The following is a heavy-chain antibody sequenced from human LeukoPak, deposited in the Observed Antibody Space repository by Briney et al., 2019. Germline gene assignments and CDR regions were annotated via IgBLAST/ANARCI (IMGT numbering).Heavy chain of an antibody. J-gene: IGHJ5*02. Sequence: GASVKVSCKASGYTFTGYYMHWVRQAPGQGLEWMGWINPNSGGTSYAQKFQGRVTMTRDTSISTAYMELSRLRSDDTAVYYCARVAGFGFLEWYYNWFDPWGQGTLVTVSS. CDR3: ARVAGFGFLEWYYNWFDP. D-gene: IGHD3-3*01. V-gene: IGHV1-2*02. CDR1: GYTFTGYY. CDR2: INPNSGGT.